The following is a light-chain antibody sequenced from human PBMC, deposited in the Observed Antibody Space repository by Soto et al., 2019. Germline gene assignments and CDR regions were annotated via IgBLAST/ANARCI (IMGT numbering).Light chain of an antibody. J-gene: IGLJ2*01. V-gene: IGLV1-44*01. Sequence: QSVLTQPPSASGTPGQRVTISCSGSSSNIGSNTVNWYQQLPGTAPKLLIYSNNQRPSGVPDRFSGSKSGTSASLAISGLQSEDEADYYCAAWDDSLNGPVFGGGPQVTVL. CDR1: SSNIGSNT. CDR3: AAWDDSLNGPV. CDR2: SNN.